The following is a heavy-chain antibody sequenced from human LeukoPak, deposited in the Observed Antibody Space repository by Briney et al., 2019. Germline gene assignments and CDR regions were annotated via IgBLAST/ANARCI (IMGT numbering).Heavy chain of an antibody. CDR3: ARHDGSWTYLVDY. CDR2: IYPSDSYT. V-gene: IGHV5-10-1*01. CDR1: GYRFNNYW. J-gene: IGHJ4*02. Sequence: GGSLKISFKGSGYRFNNYWIRWGRQMPGKGLEWIGRIYPSDSYTSYSPSFQGLVIVSTDNSINSPYLQWSSLEASDTALYYCARHDGSWTYLVDYWGQGTLVTVSS. D-gene: IGHD3-10*01.